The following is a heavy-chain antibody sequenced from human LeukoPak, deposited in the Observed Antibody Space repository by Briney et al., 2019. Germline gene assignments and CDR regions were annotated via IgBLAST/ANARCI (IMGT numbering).Heavy chain of an antibody. J-gene: IGHJ4*02. CDR2: VNPNTGGT. Sequence: ASVKVPCKASGFTFTGYYFHWVRQAPGQGLEWMGWVNPNTGGTNYAQMFQGRVTMTRDTSISTAYMELSRLTSDDTAVYYCARDSYGGNWSLGFWGQGTLVTVSS. CDR3: ARDSYGGNWSLGF. CDR1: GFTFTGYY. D-gene: IGHD4-23*01. V-gene: IGHV1-2*02.